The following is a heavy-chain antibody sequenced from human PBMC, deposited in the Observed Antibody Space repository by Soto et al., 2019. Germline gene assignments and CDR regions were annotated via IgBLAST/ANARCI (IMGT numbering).Heavy chain of an antibody. CDR2: IIPIFGTA. D-gene: IGHD5-12*01. CDR1: GGTFCSYA. V-gene: IGHV1-69*13. J-gene: IGHJ4*02. CDR3: ARLRRDGYNLDY. Sequence: GASVKVSCKASGGTFCSYAISWVRQAPGQGLEWMGGIIPIFGTANYAQKFQGRVTITADESTSTAYMELSSLRSEDTAVYYCARLRRDGYNLDYWGQGTLVTVSS.